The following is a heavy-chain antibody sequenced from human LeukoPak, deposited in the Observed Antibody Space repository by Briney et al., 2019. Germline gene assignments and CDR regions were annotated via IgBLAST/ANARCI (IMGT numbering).Heavy chain of an antibody. J-gene: IGHJ4*02. CDR2: IYYSGST. CDR1: GGSISSSSYY. CDR3: ARVPIVVVTVDY. Sequence: PSETLSLTCTVSGGSISSSSYYWGWIRQPPGKGLEWIGSIYYSGSTYYNPSLKSRVTISVDTSKNQFSLKLSSVTAADTAVYYCARVPIVVVTVDYWGQGTLVTVSS. D-gene: IGHD3-22*01. V-gene: IGHV4-39*07.